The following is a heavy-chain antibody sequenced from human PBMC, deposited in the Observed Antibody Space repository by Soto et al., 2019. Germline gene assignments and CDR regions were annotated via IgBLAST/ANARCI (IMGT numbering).Heavy chain of an antibody. D-gene: IGHD3-22*01. CDR2: IHYNGNT. J-gene: IGHJ4*02. V-gene: IGHV4-59*01. CDR3: ARAQDYYDSSGTIDY. Sequence: PSETLSLTCTVSGDSISSYSWSWIRQPPGKGLEWIGNIHYNGNTKYSPSLKSRVTMSVDTSKNHFSLKLISVTTADTAVYFCARAQDYYDSSGTIDYWGQGTLVTVSS. CDR1: GDSISSYS.